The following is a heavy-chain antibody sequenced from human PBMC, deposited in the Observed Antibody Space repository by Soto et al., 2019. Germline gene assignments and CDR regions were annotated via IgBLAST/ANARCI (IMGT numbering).Heavy chain of an antibody. D-gene: IGHD3-3*01. V-gene: IGHV6-1*01. CDR2: TYYRSKWYH. Sequence: SQALSLTCAISGDSVSSTTAAWNWIRQSPSRGLEWLGRTYYRSKWYHDYAVSVKSRITINPDTSKNQFSLQLNSVTPEDTAVYYCGRSGYFAENLQHWGQGTQVTVSS. J-gene: IGHJ1*01. CDR1: GDSVSSTTAA. CDR3: GRSGYFAENLQH.